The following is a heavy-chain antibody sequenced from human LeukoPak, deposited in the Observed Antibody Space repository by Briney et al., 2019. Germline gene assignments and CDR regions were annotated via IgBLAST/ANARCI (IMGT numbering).Heavy chain of an antibody. CDR2: INPNSGGT. V-gene: IGHV1-2*06. CDR3: ARETYCYDSSGPTSGTPWVD. Sequence: ASVKDSRKASGYTFTGYYMHWVRQAPGQGGEWMGRINPNSGGTNYAQKFQGRVTMTRDTSISTAYMELSRLRSDDTAVYYCARETYCYDSSGPTSGTPWVDWGQGTLVTVSS. D-gene: IGHD3-22*01. J-gene: IGHJ4*02. CDR1: GYTFTGYY.